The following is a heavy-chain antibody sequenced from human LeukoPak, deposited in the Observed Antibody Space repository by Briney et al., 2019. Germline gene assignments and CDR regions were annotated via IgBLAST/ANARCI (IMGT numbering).Heavy chain of an antibody. V-gene: IGHV3-23*01. CDR3: ARGGESGYPYYYYYYHMDV. CDR1: GFTFNNYA. D-gene: IGHD3-22*01. J-gene: IGHJ6*03. CDR2: ITGNGDKI. Sequence: TGGSLRLSCAASGFTFNNYAMAWVRQAPGKGLEWVSGITGNGDKIYYADSVKGRFTISRDNSKNTLYLQMNSLKTDDTAVYYCARGGESGYPYYYYYYHMDVWGKGTTVTVSS.